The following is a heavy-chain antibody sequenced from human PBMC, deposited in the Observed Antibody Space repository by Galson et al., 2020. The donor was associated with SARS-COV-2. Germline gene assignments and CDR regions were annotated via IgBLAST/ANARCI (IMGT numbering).Heavy chain of an antibody. CDR3: ARDSQGGNDYNYLLF. CDR2: INPSGGGT. CDR1: GYTFTSYY. J-gene: IGHJ4*02. Sequence: SLTFSCQASGYTFTSYYIHWVRQAPGQGLEWMGLINPSGGGTTYAQKFQGRVTMTRDTSTSTVYMELSSLRSEDTAVYYCARDSQGGNDYNYLLFWGQGTLVTVSS. V-gene: IGHV1-46*01. D-gene: IGHD4-4*01.